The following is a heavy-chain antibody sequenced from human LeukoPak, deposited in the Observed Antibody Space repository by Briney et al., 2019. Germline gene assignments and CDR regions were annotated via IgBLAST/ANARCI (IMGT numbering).Heavy chain of an antibody. CDR1: GGSISSYY. CDR3: ARGPGYSSSWYHSHYFDY. J-gene: IGHJ4*02. V-gene: IGHV4-59*01. D-gene: IGHD6-13*01. CDR2: IYYSGST. Sequence: PSETLSLTCIVSGGSISSYYWSWIRQPPGKGLEWIGYIYYSGSTNYNPSLKSRVTISVDTSKNQFSLKLSSVTAADTAVYYCARGPGYSSSWYHSHYFDYWGQGTLVTVSS.